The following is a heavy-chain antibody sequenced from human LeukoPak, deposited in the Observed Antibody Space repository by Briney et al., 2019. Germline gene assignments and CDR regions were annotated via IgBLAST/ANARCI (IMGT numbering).Heavy chain of an antibody. Sequence: MASETLSLTCTVSGNSFGDYYWSWIRQPAGKGLEWIGRIYTSGSTNYNPSLKSRVTISVDTSKNQFSLKLSSVTAADTAVYYCARAPFPLYSYGFHFDYWGQGTLVTVSS. J-gene: IGHJ4*02. V-gene: IGHV4-4*07. D-gene: IGHD5-18*01. CDR2: IYTSGST. CDR1: GNSFGDYY. CDR3: ARAPFPLYSYGFHFDY.